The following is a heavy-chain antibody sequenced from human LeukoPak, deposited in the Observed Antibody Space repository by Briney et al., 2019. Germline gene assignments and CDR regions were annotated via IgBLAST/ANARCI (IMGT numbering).Heavy chain of an antibody. CDR1: GFSFSTFW. V-gene: IGHV3-7*01. Sequence: QTGGSLRLSCSVSGFSFSTFWMSWLRQAPGKGLEWVANIKQDGSEKNYVDSVKGRFTISRDNAKNSLYLQMNILRVEDTAVYYCARDLSYSDCWGQGTLVTVSS. CDR3: ARDLSYSDC. CDR2: IKQDGSEK. J-gene: IGHJ4*02.